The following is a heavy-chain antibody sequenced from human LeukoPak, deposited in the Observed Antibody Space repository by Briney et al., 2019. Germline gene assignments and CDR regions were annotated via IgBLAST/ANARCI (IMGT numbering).Heavy chain of an antibody. CDR1: GGSFSGYY. CDR2: IKHSGST. J-gene: IGHJ6*02. V-gene: IGHV4-34*01. Sequence: SETLSLTCAVYGGSFSGYYWSWIRQPPGKGLEWIGEIKHSGSTNYNPSLKSRVTISVDTSKNQFSLKLSSVTAADTAVYYCARRRETTVTTYYYYGMDVWGQGTTVTVSS. CDR3: ARRRETTVTTYYYYGMDV. D-gene: IGHD4-17*01.